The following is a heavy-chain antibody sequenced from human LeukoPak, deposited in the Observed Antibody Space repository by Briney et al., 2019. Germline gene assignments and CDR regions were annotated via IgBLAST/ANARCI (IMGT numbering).Heavy chain of an antibody. V-gene: IGHV4-4*02. J-gene: IGHJ3*02. CDR1: GGSISSSNW. Sequence: SETLSLTCAVSGGSISSSNWWSWVRQPPGKGLEWIGEIYHSGSTNYNPSLKSRVTISVDKSKNQFSLKLSSVTAADTAVYYCARAGQFWSGYYPDAFDIWGQGTMVTVSS. D-gene: IGHD3-3*01. CDR2: IYHSGST. CDR3: ARAGQFWSGYYPDAFDI.